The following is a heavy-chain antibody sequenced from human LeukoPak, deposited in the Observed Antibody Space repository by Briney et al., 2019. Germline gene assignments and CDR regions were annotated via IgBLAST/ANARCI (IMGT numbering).Heavy chain of an antibody. V-gene: IGHV1-2*02. CDR2: INPNSGGT. J-gene: IGHJ4*02. D-gene: IGHD3-22*01. CDR3: AREGYYYDSSCDY. Sequence: ASVKVSCKASGYTFSDYYIHWVRQAPGQELEWMGWINPNSGGTNYAQKFQGRVTMTRDTSINTAYMELRSLRSDDTAVYYCAREGYYYDSSCDYWGQGTLVTVSS. CDR1: GYTFSDYY.